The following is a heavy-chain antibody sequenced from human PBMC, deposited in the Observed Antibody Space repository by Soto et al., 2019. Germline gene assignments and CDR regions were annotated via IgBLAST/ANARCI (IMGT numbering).Heavy chain of an antibody. J-gene: IGHJ5*02. CDR3: AREGQAAAAES. Sequence: GGSLRLSCAASGFTFRSFWMSWVRQAPGKGLEWVANIKQDGSEKYYVDSVKGRFTISRDNAKNSLFLQMNNLRAEDTAVYYCAREGQAAAAESWGQGALVTVSS. CDR2: IKQDGSEK. CDR1: GFTFRSFW. V-gene: IGHV3-7*03. D-gene: IGHD6-13*01.